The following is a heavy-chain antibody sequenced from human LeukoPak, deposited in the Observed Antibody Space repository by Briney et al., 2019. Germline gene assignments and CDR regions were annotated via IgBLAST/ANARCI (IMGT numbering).Heavy chain of an antibody. D-gene: IGHD3-22*01. CDR3: ARGPAYYYDSSGLDY. V-gene: IGHV4-34*01. Sequence: SETLSFTCAVYGGSFSGYYWSWIRQPPGKGLEWIGEINHSGSTNYNPSLKSRVTISVDTSKNQFSLKLSSVTAADTAVYYCARGPAYYYDSSGLDYWGQGTLVTVSS. CDR1: GGSFSGYY. CDR2: INHSGST. J-gene: IGHJ4*02.